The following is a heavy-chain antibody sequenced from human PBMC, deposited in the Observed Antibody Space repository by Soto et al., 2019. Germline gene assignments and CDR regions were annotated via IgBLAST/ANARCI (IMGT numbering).Heavy chain of an antibody. CDR2: ISAYNGNT. CDR3: ASGFNYYDSSGYSPYYYYGMDV. V-gene: IGHV1-18*01. Sequence: GASVKVSCKASGYTFTSYGISWVRQAPGQGLEWMGWISAYNGNTNYAQKLQGRVTMTTDTSTSTAYMELRSLRSDDTAVYYCASGFNYYDSSGYSPYYYYGMDVWGQGTTVTV. CDR1: GYTFTSYG. J-gene: IGHJ6*02. D-gene: IGHD3-22*01.